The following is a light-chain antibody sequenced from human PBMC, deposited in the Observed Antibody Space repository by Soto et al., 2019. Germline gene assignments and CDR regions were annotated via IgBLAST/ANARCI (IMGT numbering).Light chain of an antibody. CDR2: GAS. CDR1: QRVSSN. Sequence: ERVMTKWPASMAVCRGESVTLSCRARQRVSSNLAWHQQKPGQAPRLLIYGASTRATGIPARFSGSGSGTEFTLTINSLQPADFATHYCLQYDSYYSFGQGTQLEI. CDR3: LQYDSYYS. V-gene: IGKV3D-15*01. J-gene: IGKJ2*01.